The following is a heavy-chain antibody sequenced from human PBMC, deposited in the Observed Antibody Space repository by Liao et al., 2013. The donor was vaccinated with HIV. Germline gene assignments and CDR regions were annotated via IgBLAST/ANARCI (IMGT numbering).Heavy chain of an antibody. CDR1: GDSMSSGNFY. Sequence: QVQLQESGPGLVKPSQTLSLTCTVSGDSMSSGNFYWSWIRQPAGKGLEWIGRIYASGSTNYNPSLKSRATISVDTSKNQFSLKLTSVTAADTAVYYCATINYHYYYFVRLGREGPRSPSP. J-gene: IGHJ6*03. V-gene: IGHV4-61*02. CDR3: ATINYHYYYFVR. CDR2: IYASGST.